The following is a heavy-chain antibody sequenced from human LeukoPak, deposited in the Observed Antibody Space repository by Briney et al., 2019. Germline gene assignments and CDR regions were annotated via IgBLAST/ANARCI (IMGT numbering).Heavy chain of an antibody. Sequence: PSETLSLTCAVYGGSFSGDYWSWIRQPPGKGLEWIGEINHSGSTNYNPSLKSRVTISVDTSKNQFSLKLSSVTAADTAVYYCARSPPSPSSGWVYYYYYMDVWGKGTTVTVSS. CDR1: GGSFSGDY. D-gene: IGHD6-19*01. V-gene: IGHV4-34*01. CDR3: ARSPPSPSSGWVYYYYYMDV. CDR2: INHSGST. J-gene: IGHJ6*03.